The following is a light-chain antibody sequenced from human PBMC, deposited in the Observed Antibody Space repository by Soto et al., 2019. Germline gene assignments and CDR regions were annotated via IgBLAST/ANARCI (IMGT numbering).Light chain of an antibody. Sequence: QSVLTQPASVSGSPGQSITISCTGGSTDVDAYNFVSWYQQYSAKDPKLIIYDLTNQPSGISHRFSGSMSGNTASLAISGILAEDEADYYCSSYSTTATLNVIFGGETK. CDR3: SSYSTTATLNVI. V-gene: IGLV2-14*03. J-gene: IGLJ2*01. CDR1: STDVDAYNF. CDR2: DLT.